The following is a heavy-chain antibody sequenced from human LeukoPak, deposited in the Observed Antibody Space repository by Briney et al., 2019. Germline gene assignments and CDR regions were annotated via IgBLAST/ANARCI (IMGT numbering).Heavy chain of an antibody. Sequence: GGSLRLSCAGSGFTFSSYSMNWVRQAPGKGLEWVSYISSSSSTIYYADSVKGRFTISRDNAQNSLSLQMNSLRAEDTAVYYCARDGALSNYYGSGNYQDYFYGMDVWGQGTTVTVSS. CDR3: ARDGALSNYYGSGNYQDYFYGMDV. CDR1: GFTFSSYS. V-gene: IGHV3-48*04. J-gene: IGHJ6*02. CDR2: ISSSSSTI. D-gene: IGHD3-10*01.